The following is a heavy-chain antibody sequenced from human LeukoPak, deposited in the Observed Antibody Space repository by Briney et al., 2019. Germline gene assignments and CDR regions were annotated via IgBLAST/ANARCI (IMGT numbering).Heavy chain of an antibody. CDR2: IYDSGST. D-gene: IGHD6-19*01. CDR3: ARGVALADYYFDY. CDR1: GGSISSYY. J-gene: IGHJ4*02. V-gene: IGHV4-59*01. Sequence: SETLSLTCTVSGGSISSYYWSWIRQPPGKGLEWIGYIYDSGSTNYNPSLKSRVTISVDTSKNLFSLKLSSVTAADTAVYYCARGVALADYYFDYWGQGTLVTVSS.